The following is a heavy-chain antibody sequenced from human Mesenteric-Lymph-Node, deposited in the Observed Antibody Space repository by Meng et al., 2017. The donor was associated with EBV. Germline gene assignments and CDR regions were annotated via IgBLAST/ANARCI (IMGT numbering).Heavy chain of an antibody. CDR2: INTNIGNS. CDR3: TRFDWLAHH. J-gene: IGHJ5*02. V-gene: IGHV7-4-1*02. CDR1: GYTFTNYA. D-gene: IGHD3-9*01. Sequence: QGQLVQSGSGFEKPGASVKVSGKASGYTFTNYAINWVRQAPGQGLEWMGRINTNIGNSMYAQGFTGRFVFSLDTSVSTAYLQISSLKTEDTAVYYCTRFDWLAHHWGQGTLVTVSS.